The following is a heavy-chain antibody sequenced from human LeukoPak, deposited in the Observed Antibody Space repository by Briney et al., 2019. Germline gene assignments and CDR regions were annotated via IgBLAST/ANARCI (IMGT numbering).Heavy chain of an antibody. D-gene: IGHD6-13*01. CDR3: ARGGEAAADY. V-gene: IGHV4-59*01. Sequence: SETLSLTCTASGGSISSYYWSWIRQPPGKGLEWIGYIYYSGSPNYNPSLKSRVTISVDTSKNQFSLKLSSVTAADTAIYYCARGGEAAADYWGQGTLVTVSS. CDR2: IYYSGSP. CDR1: GGSISSYY. J-gene: IGHJ4*02.